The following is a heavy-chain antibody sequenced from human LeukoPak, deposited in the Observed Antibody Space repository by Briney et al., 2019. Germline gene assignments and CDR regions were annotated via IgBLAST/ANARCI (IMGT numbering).Heavy chain of an antibody. CDR1: GFTFSSHG. Sequence: GGSLRLSCAASGFTFSSHGFYWVRQAPGKGLGWVAVIWYDGSKKYYADSVKGRSTISRDNSKSTLYLEMNSLRAEDTALYYCARDISYNSLDNWGQGTLVTVSS. V-gene: IGHV3-33*01. CDR2: IWYDGSKK. D-gene: IGHD1-14*01. CDR3: ARDISYNSLDN. J-gene: IGHJ4*02.